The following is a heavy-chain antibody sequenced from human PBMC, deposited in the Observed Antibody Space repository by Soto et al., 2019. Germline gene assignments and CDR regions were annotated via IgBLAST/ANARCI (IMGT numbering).Heavy chain of an antibody. V-gene: IGHV1-24*01. J-gene: IGHJ6*02. CDR3: ATLGGTTGIWGYYCYGMDV. Sequence: ASVKVSCKVSGYTLTELSMHWVRQAPGKGLEWMGGFDPEDGETIYAQKFQGRVTMTEDTSTDTAYMELSSLRSEDTAVYYCATLGGTTGIWGYYCYGMDVWGQGTTVTVSS. CDR1: GYTLTELS. CDR2: FDPEDGET. D-gene: IGHD1-1*01.